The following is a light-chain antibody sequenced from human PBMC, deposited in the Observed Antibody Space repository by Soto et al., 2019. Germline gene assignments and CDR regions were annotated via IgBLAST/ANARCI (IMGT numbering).Light chain of an antibody. CDR1: SSDVGGYNY. CDR3: SSYAGSNNYV. CDR2: DVS. Sequence: QSALTQPPSASGSPGQSVTISCTGTSSDVGGYNYVSWYQQHPGKAPKLMIYDVSKRPSGLPDRFSGSKSGNTASLTVSGLQAEDEADYYCSSYAGSNNYVFGTGTKLTVL. V-gene: IGLV2-8*01. J-gene: IGLJ1*01.